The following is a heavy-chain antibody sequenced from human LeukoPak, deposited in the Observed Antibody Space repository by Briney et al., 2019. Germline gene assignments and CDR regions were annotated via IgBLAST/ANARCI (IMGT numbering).Heavy chain of an antibody. J-gene: IGHJ5*02. D-gene: IGHD4-17*01. V-gene: IGHV4-30-2*01. Sequence: SETLSLTCTVSGGSINSGGDYWSWVRQPPGKGLEWIGYIYRSGNTYYNPSLKSRVTISVDSSKNQFSLNLNSVTAADTAVYYCARELYGDYDNWFDPWGQGTLVTVSS. CDR2: IYRSGNT. CDR1: GGSINSGGDY. CDR3: ARELYGDYDNWFDP.